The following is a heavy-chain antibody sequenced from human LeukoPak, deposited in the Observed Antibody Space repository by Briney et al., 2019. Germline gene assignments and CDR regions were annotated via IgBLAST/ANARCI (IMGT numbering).Heavy chain of an antibody. V-gene: IGHV4-39*01. CDR3: ARHHLLVRFLEWLPSAPFDP. D-gene: IGHD3-3*01. CDR2: IYYSGST. CDR1: GGSISSSSYY. J-gene: IGHJ5*02. Sequence: PSETLSLTCTVSGGSISSSSYYWGWIRQPPGKGLEWIGSIYYSGSTYYNPSLKSRVTISVDTSKNQFSLKLSSVTAADTAVYYCARHHLLVRFLEWLPSAPFDPWGQGTLVTVSS.